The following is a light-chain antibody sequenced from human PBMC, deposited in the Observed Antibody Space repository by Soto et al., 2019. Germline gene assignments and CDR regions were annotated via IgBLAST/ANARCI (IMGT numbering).Light chain of an antibody. V-gene: IGKV3-15*01. CDR2: HSS. CDR3: PHYTSLQIT. CDR1: ESVGSD. Sequence: ETVMAQSPGTLSVSLGGRATLSCRASESVGSDLAWYQQKPGQAPRLLIYHSSTRAPAIPARFSGSGSGTAFNVTISTLQSEDFAFYYLPHYTSLQITLVGGTKVDIX. J-gene: IGKJ4*01.